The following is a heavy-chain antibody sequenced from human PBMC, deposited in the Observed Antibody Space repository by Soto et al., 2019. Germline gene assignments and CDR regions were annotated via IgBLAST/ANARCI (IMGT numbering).Heavy chain of an antibody. CDR2: ISSSSSYI. J-gene: IGHJ4*02. D-gene: IGHD3-22*01. Sequence: EVPLVESGGGLVKPGGSLRLACAASGFSFSSYSMNWVRQAPGKGLEWVSSISSSSSYIYYADSVKGRFTISRDNAKNSLYRQINSRRIENTAVYHCASHPWVSSGYSYYFDYWGQGTLVTVSS. CDR3: ASHPWVSSGYSYYFDY. V-gene: IGHV3-21*01. CDR1: GFSFSSYS.